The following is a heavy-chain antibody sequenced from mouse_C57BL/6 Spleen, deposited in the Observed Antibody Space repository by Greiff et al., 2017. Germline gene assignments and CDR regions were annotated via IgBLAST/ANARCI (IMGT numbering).Heavy chain of an antibody. CDR2: IYPGDGDT. D-gene: IGHD1-1*01. J-gene: IGHJ4*01. Sequence: VKLMESGAELVKPGASVKISCKASGYAFSSYWMNWVKQRPGKGLEWIGQIYPGDGDTNYNGKFKGKATLTADKSSSTAYMQLSSLTSEDSAVYFCAREGPTVVTMDDWGQGTSVTVSS. V-gene: IGHV1-80*01. CDR1: GYAFSSYW. CDR3: AREGPTVVTMDD.